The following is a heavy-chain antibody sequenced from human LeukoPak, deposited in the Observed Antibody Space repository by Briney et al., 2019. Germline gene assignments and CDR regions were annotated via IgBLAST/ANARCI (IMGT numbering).Heavy chain of an antibody. J-gene: IGHJ3*02. CDR1: GYPFSSCG. CDR2: INPSGGST. CDR3: ARGGRGYSYGYFDI. D-gene: IGHD5-18*01. Sequence: ASVKVSCKTFGYPFSSCGINWVRQAPGQGLEWMGIINPSGGSTSYAQKFQGRVTMTRDMSTSTVYMELSSLRSEDTAVYYCARGGRGYSYGYFDIWGQGTMVTVSS. V-gene: IGHV1-46*01.